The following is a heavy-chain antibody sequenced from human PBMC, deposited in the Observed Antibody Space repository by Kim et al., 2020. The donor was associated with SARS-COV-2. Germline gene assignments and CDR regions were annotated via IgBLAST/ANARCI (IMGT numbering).Heavy chain of an antibody. CDR1: GYTFTTYT. Sequence: ASVKVSCKASGYTFTTYTMSWVRQAPGQGLEWMGWINTNTGNPTYAQGFTGRFVFSLDTSVSTTYLQISSLKSDDTAVYYCARFSTAAGSSWFDPWGQGTLVTVSS. CDR2: INTNTGNP. J-gene: IGHJ5*02. CDR3: ARFSTAAGSSWFDP. D-gene: IGHD6-13*01. V-gene: IGHV7-4-1*02.